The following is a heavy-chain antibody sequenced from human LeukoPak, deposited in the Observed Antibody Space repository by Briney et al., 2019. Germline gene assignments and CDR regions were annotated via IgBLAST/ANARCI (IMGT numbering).Heavy chain of an antibody. V-gene: IGHV4-30-4*08. Sequence: SQTLSLTCTVSGGSISSGDYYWSWIRQPPGKGLEWIGYIYYSGSTYYNPSLKSRVTISVDTSKNQFSLKLSSVTAADTAVYYCARDRSCGVWAYYFDYWGQGTLVTVSS. CDR2: IYYSGST. J-gene: IGHJ4*02. D-gene: IGHD2-8*02. CDR3: ARDRSCGVWAYYFDY. CDR1: GGSISSGDYY.